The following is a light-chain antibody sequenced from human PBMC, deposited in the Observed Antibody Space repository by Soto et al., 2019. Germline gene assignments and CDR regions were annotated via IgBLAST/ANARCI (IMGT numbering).Light chain of an antibody. J-gene: IGKJ1*01. Sequence: DSVMTQSPDALAVSLGDRATINCKSSQSVLYSSNNKNYLAWYQQKPGQPPKALIYWASTRESGVPDRFSGSGSGTDFTLTISSLQAEDVAVYYCQQYYTTPWTFGQGTKVDIK. CDR2: WAS. CDR1: QSVLYSSNNKNY. V-gene: IGKV4-1*01. CDR3: QQYYTTPWT.